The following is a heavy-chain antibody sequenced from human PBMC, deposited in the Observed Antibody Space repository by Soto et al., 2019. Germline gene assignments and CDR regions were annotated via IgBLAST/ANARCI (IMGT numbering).Heavy chain of an antibody. D-gene: IGHD3-3*02. CDR3: AKRGYHLMGAFDI. CDR1: GFTFSSYA. V-gene: IGHV3-23*01. J-gene: IGHJ3*02. CDR2: LSGSGGST. Sequence: EVQLLESGGGLVQPGGSLRLSCAASGFTFSSYAMSCVRQAPGKGLEWVSALSGSGGSTYYADSVKGRFTISRDNSKNTLYLQMTSLRAEDTAVYYCAKRGYHLMGAFDIWGQGTMVTVSS.